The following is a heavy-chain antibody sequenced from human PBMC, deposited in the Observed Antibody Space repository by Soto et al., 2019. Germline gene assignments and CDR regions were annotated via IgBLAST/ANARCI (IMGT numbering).Heavy chain of an antibody. CDR3: AKKGERSSWPQYYFDN. Sequence: GGSLRLSCAASGFTFSTYNMKWVRQAPGEGLEWVSGISANGGSTDCADSVKGRFTISRDTSKNTLFLQMNSLRAEDAAVYYCAKKGERSSWPQYYFDNWGQGTLVTVSS. V-gene: IGHV3-23*01. CDR1: GFTFSTYN. D-gene: IGHD6-13*01. J-gene: IGHJ4*02. CDR2: ISANGGST.